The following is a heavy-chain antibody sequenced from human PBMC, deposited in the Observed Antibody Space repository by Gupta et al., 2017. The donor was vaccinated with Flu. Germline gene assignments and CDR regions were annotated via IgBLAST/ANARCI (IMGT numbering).Heavy chain of an antibody. V-gene: IGHV3-21*01. Sequence: EVQLVESGGGLVKPGGSLRLSCAASGFPFSSYSMNWVRPAPGKGLEWVSSISSSSSYIYYADSVKGRFTISRDNAKNSLYLQMNSLRAEDTAVYYCARDWDIVVVPAASGDYWGQGTLVTVSS. D-gene: IGHD2-2*01. CDR1: GFPFSSYS. J-gene: IGHJ4*02. CDR3: ARDWDIVVVPAASGDY. CDR2: ISSSSSYI.